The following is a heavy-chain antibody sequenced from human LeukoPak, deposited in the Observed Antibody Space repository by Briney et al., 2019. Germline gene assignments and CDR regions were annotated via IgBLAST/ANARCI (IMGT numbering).Heavy chain of an antibody. J-gene: IGHJ4*02. CDR1: GYTFTGYY. D-gene: IGHD3-3*01. Sequence: ASVKVSCKASGYTFTGYYMHWVRQAPGQGLEWMGWINPNSGGTNYAQKFQGRVTMTRDTSISTAYMELSRLRSDDTAVYYCARGGKVLRFLEWSEYYFDYWGERTLVTVSS. CDR2: INPNSGGT. V-gene: IGHV1-2*02. CDR3: ARGGKVLRFLEWSEYYFDY.